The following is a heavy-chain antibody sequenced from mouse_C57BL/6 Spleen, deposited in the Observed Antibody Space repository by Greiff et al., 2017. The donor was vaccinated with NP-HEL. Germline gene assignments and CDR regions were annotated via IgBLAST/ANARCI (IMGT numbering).Heavy chain of an antibody. CDR2: IYPGDGDT. J-gene: IGHJ3*01. D-gene: IGHD2-4*01. CDR3: ARKNDEYDGAWFAY. Sequence: QVQLQQSGPELVKPGASVKISCKASGYAFSSSWMNWVKQRPGKGLEWIGRIYPGDGDTNYNGKFKGKATLTADKSSSTAYMQLSSLTSEDSAVYFCARKNDEYDGAWFAYWGQGTLVTVSA. CDR1: GYAFSSSW. V-gene: IGHV1-82*01.